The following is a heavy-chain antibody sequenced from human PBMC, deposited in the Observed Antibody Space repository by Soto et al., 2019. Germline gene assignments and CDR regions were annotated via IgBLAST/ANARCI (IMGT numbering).Heavy chain of an antibody. V-gene: IGHV1-69*13. CDR2: IIPIFGTA. CDR1: GGTFSSYA. Sequence: GASVKVSCKASGGTFSSYAISWVRQAPGQGLEWMGGIIPIFGTANYAQKFQGRVTITADESTSTAYMELSSLRSEDTAVYYCARDSTMARGVIIRRPYYYYGMDVWGQGTTVTVSS. D-gene: IGHD3-10*01. J-gene: IGHJ6*02. CDR3: ARDSTMARGVIIRRPYYYYGMDV.